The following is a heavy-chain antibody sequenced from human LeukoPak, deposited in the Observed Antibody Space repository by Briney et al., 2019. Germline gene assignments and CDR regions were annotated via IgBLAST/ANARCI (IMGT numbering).Heavy chain of an antibody. CDR1: GFTFTKYP. CDR2: IGTNGDTT. Sequence: GGSLRLSCAASGFTFTKYPMHWVRQSPEKGLEYLAAIGTNGDTTFYADSVKGRFTISRDNSKNTLYLQMGSLRAEDTALYYCAKDIKDSSALFDYWGQGTLVTVSS. CDR3: AKDIKDSSALFDY. J-gene: IGHJ4*02. V-gene: IGHV3-64*02. D-gene: IGHD3-22*01.